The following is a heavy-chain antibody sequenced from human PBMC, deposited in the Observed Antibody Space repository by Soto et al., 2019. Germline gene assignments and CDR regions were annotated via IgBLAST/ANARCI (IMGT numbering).Heavy chain of an antibody. CDR1: GGSFSGYY. D-gene: IGHD3-3*01. J-gene: IGHJ5*02. CDR2: INHSGST. V-gene: IGHV4-34*01. CDR3: ARDTSYDFWSGYVGFDP. Sequence: SETLSLTCAVYGGSFSGYYWSWIRQPPGKGLEWIGEINHSGSTNYNPSLKSRVTISVDTSKNHFSLKLRSVTAADTALYYCARDTSYDFWSGYVGFDPWGQGTMVTVSS.